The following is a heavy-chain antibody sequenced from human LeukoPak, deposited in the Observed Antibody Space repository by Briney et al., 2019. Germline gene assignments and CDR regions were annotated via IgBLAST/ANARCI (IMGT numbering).Heavy chain of an antibody. D-gene: IGHD3-22*01. V-gene: IGHV3-30*04. CDR3: ARDPMTYYYDGSGYNFFDY. Sequence: GGSLRLSCAASGFIFSSYAMHWVRQAPGKGLEWVAVISYDGSNKYYADSVKGRFTISRDISKNTLYLQMNSLRAEDTAVYYCARDPMTYYYDGSGYNFFDYWGQGTLVTVSS. CDR2: ISYDGSNK. J-gene: IGHJ4*02. CDR1: GFIFSSYA.